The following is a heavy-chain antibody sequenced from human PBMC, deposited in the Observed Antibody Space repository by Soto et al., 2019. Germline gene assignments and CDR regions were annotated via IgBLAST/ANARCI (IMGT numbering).Heavy chain of an antibody. CDR3: AKGAAAAGTFCFDY. Sequence: PLGSLRLSWAAAGCTCVSYGMSWISQDQGKGLEWVSGIRGSGGRTDYADAVKGRFTISTDNSKNTLYLHMNSLRAEDTAVYYCAKGAAAAGTFCFDYWGQPTLVTVSS. V-gene: IGHV3-23*01. CDR2: IRGSGGRT. J-gene: IGHJ4*02. D-gene: IGHD6-13*01. CDR1: GCTCVSYG.